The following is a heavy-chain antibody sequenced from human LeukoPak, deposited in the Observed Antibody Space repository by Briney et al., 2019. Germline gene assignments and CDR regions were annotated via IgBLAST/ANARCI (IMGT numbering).Heavy chain of an antibody. J-gene: IGHJ4*02. CDR1: GGSISSSSYY. D-gene: IGHD5-12*01. V-gene: IGHV4-39*01. CDR3: ARRGGYSGYGPFDY. Sequence: PSETLSLTCTVSGGSISSSSYYWGWIRQPPGKGLEWIGSIYYSGSTYYNPSLKSRVTISVDTSKNQFSLKLSSVTAADTAVYYCARRGGYSGYGPFDYWGQGTLVTVSS. CDR2: IYYSGST.